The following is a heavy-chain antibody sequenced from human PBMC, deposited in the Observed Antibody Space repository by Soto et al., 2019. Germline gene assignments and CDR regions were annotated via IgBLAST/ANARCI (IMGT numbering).Heavy chain of an antibody. Sequence: SETLSLTCTVSGGTISSYYWSWIRQPPGKGLEWIGYVYFSGITNYNPSLKSRGTISVDTSKKHFSLRLSSVTAADTAVYYCATGRDYYGANSIGYWGQGILVTVSS. J-gene: IGHJ4*02. V-gene: IGHV4-59*01. CDR1: GGTISSYY. CDR2: VYFSGIT. CDR3: ATGRDYYGANSIGY. D-gene: IGHD4-17*01.